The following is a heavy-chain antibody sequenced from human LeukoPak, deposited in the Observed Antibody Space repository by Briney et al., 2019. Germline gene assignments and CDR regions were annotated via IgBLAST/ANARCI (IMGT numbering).Heavy chain of an antibody. CDR2: ISYDGSNK. CDR3: ARVGGPEDSYYYYGMDV. D-gene: IGHD3-16*01. CDR1: RFTFSSYA. V-gene: IGHV3-30-3*01. J-gene: IGHJ6*02. Sequence: GGSLRLSCAASRFTFSSYAMHWVRQAPGKGLEWVAVISYDGSNKYYADSVKGRFTISRDNSKNTLYLQMNSLRAEDTAVYYCARVGGPEDSYYYYGMDVWGQGTTVTVSS.